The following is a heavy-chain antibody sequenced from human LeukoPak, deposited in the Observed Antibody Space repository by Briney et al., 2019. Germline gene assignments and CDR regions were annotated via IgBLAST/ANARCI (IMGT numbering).Heavy chain of an antibody. CDR1: GGSISSYY. V-gene: IGHV4-59*01. J-gene: IGHJ3*02. CDR2: IYYSGST. CDR3: ARGQRWLPLGDAFDI. D-gene: IGHD5-24*01. Sequence: PSETLSLTCTVSGGSISSYYWSWIRQPPGKGLEWIGYIYYSGSTNYNPSLKSRVTISVDTSKNQFSLKLSSVTAADTAVYYCARGQRWLPLGDAFDIWGQGTMVTVSS.